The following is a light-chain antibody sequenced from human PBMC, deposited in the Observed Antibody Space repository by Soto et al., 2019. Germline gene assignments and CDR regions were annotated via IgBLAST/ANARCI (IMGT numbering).Light chain of an antibody. V-gene: IGLV7-43*01. J-gene: IGLJ3*02. CDR1: AGAVTSGLH. Sequence: QTVVTQEPSLTVSPGGTVTLTCACSAGAVTSGLHPNWFQQKPGQPPRSLIFGTSNKHSWTPARFSGSLLGGKAALTLSGVQPEDEAEYYCLFGGGGTWVFGGGTQLTVL. CDR3: LFGGGGTWV. CDR2: GTS.